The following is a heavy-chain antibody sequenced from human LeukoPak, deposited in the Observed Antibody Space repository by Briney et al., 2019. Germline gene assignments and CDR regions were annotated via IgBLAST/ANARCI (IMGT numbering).Heavy chain of an antibody. CDR2: IRRKGNDYAT. D-gene: IGHD3-16*01. V-gene: IGHV3-73*01. CDR3: ARLRGSHPYFDY. J-gene: IGHJ4*02. Sequence: PGGSLRLSCAASGFSFSGSAIHWVRQAYGKGLEWVGDIRRKGNDYATAYTASVKGRFTISRDDSKNTAFLQMDSLKTEDTAVYFCARLRGSHPYFDYWGQGTLVTVSS. CDR1: GFSFSGSA.